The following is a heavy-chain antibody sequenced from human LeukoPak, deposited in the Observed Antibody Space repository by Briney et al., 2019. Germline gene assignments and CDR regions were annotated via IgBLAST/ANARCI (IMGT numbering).Heavy chain of an antibody. CDR3: ARTKPTSDYGDYGNYYYDYMDV. J-gene: IGHJ6*03. V-gene: IGHV5-51*01. D-gene: IGHD4-17*01. CDR1: GYSFTSYW. CDR2: IYPGDSDT. Sequence: GESLKISCKGSGYSFTSYWIGWVRQMPGKGLEWMGIIYPGDSDTRYSPSFQGQVTISADKSISTAYLQWSSLKASDTAMYYCARTKPTSDYGDYGNYYYDYMDVWGKGTTVTVSS.